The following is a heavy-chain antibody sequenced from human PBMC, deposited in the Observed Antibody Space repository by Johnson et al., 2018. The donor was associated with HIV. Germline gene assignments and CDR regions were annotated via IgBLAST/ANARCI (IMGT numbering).Heavy chain of an antibody. J-gene: IGHJ3*02. Sequence: VQLVESGGGLVQPGGSLRLSCAASGITFSSYWLSWVRPAPGQGLEWVANIKQDGSEKYYVDSVKGRFTISRDNAKNSLYLQMNSLRAEDTAVYYCARAIAAAGTVGVDAFDIWGQGTMVTVSS. D-gene: IGHD6-13*01. V-gene: IGHV3-7*01. CDR2: IKQDGSEK. CDR1: GITFSSYW. CDR3: ARAIAAAGTVGVDAFDI.